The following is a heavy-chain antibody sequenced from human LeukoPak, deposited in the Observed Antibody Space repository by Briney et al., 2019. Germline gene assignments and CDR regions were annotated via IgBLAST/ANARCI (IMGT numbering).Heavy chain of an antibody. CDR2: IKQDGSEK. J-gene: IGHJ4*02. V-gene: IGHV3-7*01. CDR1: GFSFSNYR. Sequence: GGSLRLSCAASGFSFSNYRMSWVRQAPGKGLEWVANIKQDGSEKYYVDSVKGRITISRDNAKNSLYLQMNSLRVEDTAVYYCAADELYRHGSDYWGQGTLVTVSS. D-gene: IGHD5-18*01. CDR3: AADELYRHGSDY.